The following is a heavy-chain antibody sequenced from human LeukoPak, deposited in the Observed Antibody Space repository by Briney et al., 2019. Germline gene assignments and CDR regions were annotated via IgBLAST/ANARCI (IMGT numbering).Heavy chain of an antibody. V-gene: IGHV3-15*07. Sequence: GGSLRLSCAVSGFRLRNVWMNWLRQAPGKGLEWVGIIKRESDGGTTDFAAPVKGRFTISRDDSKNTLYLQMNRLTSEDTAVYYCAQGSGFYYDYWGQGTLVTVSS. CDR1: GFRLRNVW. J-gene: IGHJ4*02. D-gene: IGHD3-22*01. CDR2: IKRESDGGTT. CDR3: AQGSGFYYDY.